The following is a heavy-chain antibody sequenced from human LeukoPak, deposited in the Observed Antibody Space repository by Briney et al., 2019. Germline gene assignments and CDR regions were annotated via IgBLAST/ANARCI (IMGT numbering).Heavy chain of an antibody. V-gene: IGHV4-34*01. CDR2: INHSGST. CDR3: ARENVAQNAFDI. J-gene: IGHJ3*02. D-gene: IGHD1-1*01. Sequence: SETLSLTCAVYGGSYSGYYWSWIRQPPGKGLEWIGEINHSGSTNYNPSLKSRVTISVDTSKNQFSLKLSSVTAADTAVYYCARENVAQNAFDIWGQGTMVTVSS. CDR1: GGSYSGYY.